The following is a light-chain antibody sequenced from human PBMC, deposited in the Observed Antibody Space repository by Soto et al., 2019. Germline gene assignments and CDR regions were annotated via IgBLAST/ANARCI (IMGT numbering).Light chain of an antibody. CDR2: GAS. J-gene: IGKJ4*01. Sequence: AIQMTQSPSSLSASVGDRVTITCRASQGIGNDLGWYQQKPGKAPKLLIYGASTFNSGVPSRFIGSGSGTDFTLTISSLQPEDFATYYCLQDESYPLTFGGGTKVEIK. CDR3: LQDESYPLT. CDR1: QGIGND. V-gene: IGKV1-6*01.